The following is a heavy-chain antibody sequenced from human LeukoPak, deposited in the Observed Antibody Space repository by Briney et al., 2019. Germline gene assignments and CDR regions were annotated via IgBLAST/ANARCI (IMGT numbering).Heavy chain of an antibody. J-gene: IGHJ4*02. CDR1: VFIFSSYA. V-gene: IGHV3-23*01. Sequence: GGSLGLSCAGSVFIFSSYAVSWVRQAPGKGLEWVSVVGGSGADTFYAESVKGRFIISRDNSKNKVYLQLNSLRAADTAVYYCAKDSPEYASSWYEDSWGQGTLVTVAS. CDR2: VGGSGADT. CDR3: AKDSPEYASSWYEDS. D-gene: IGHD6-13*01.